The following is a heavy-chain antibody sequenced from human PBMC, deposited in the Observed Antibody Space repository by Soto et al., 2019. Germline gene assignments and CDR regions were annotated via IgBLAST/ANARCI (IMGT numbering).Heavy chain of an antibody. CDR2: MNPNSGNT. CDR1: GYTFTSYD. J-gene: IGHJ6*04. D-gene: IGHD3-9*01. Sequence: ASVKVSCKASGYTFTSYDINWVRQATGQGLEWMGWMNPNSGNTGYAQKFQGRVTMNRNTSISTAYMELSSLRSEDTAVYYCARVGRMDYDILTGYYDLLDVWGKGTTVTVSS. V-gene: IGHV1-8*01. CDR3: ARVGRMDYDILTGYYDLLDV.